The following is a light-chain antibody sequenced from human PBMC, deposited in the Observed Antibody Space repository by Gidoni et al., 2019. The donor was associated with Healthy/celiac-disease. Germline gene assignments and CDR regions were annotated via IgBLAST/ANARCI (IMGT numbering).Light chain of an antibody. Sequence: SYELTQPTSVSVSPGQTASITCSGDKLGDKYACWYQQKPGQSPVLVIYQASKRPSGIPERFSGSNSGNTATLTISGTQAMDEADYYCQAWDSSTGNVFGTVTKVTVL. J-gene: IGLJ1*01. CDR2: QAS. CDR1: KLGDKY. V-gene: IGLV3-1*01. CDR3: QAWDSSTGNV.